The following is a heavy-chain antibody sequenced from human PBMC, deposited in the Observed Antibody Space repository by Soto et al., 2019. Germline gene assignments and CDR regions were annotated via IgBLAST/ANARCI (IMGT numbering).Heavy chain of an antibody. Sequence: ASVKVSWKASGYSFITYGINWVRQAPGQGLEWMGWISAYNDNTNYAQNLQGRVSMTTDTSTSTAYMELRSLRSDDTAMYYCARDQIPVAIVGYRYYGMHVSGQGTTVTVSS. CDR1: GYSFITYG. CDR2: ISAYNDNT. J-gene: IGHJ6*02. V-gene: IGHV1-18*01. CDR3: ARDQIPVAIVGYRYYGMHV. D-gene: IGHD2-2*01.